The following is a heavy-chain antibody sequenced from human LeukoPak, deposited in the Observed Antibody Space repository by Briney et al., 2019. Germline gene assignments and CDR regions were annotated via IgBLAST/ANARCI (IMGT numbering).Heavy chain of an antibody. CDR2: INPNSGGT. V-gene: IGHV1-2*02. Sequence: GASVKVSCKASGYTFTGYYMHWVRQAPGQGLVWMGWINPNSGGTNYAQKFQGRVTMTRDTSISTAYMELSRLRSDDTAVYYCARGANIVPAAIQPRGLDYWGQGTLVTVSS. D-gene: IGHD2-2*02. CDR1: GYTFTGYY. J-gene: IGHJ4*02. CDR3: ARGANIVPAAIQPRGLDY.